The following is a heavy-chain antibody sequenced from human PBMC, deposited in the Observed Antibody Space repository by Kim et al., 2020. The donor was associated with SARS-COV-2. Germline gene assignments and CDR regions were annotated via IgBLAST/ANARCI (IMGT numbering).Heavy chain of an antibody. J-gene: IGHJ4*02. V-gene: IGHV3-48*02. Sequence: GRFTISRDNAKNSLYLQMNSLRDEDTAVYYCARDGAHTYYYDSSGYGEIWGQGTLVTVSS. CDR3: ARDGAHTYYYDSSGYGEI. D-gene: IGHD3-22*01.